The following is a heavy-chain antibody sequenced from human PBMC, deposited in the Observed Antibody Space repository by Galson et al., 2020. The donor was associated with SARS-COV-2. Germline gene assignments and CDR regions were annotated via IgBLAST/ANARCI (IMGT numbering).Heavy chain of an antibody. CDR2: IIPIFGTA. D-gene: IGHD6-13*01. CDR1: GGTFSSYA. V-gene: IGHV1-69*13. J-gene: IGHJ4*02. Sequence: SVKVSCKASGGTFSSYAISWVRQAPGQGLEWMGGIIPIFGTANYAQKFQGRVTITADESTSTAYMELSSLRSEDTAVYYCQGYSSSWDEVRGGNFDYWGQGTLVTVSS. CDR3: QGYSSSWDEVRGGNFDY.